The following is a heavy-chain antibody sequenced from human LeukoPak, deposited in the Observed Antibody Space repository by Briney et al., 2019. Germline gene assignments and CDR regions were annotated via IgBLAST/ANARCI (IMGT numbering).Heavy chain of an antibody. CDR2: ISAYNGNT. V-gene: IGHV1-18*01. CDR3: ARAKTGYCSSTSCYETFYYMDV. D-gene: IGHD2-2*01. Sequence: ASVKVSCKASGYTFTSYGISWVRQAPGQGLEWMGWISAYNGNTNYAQKLQGRVTMTTDTSTSTAYMELRSLRSDDTAVYYCARAKTGYCSSTSCYETFYYMDVWGKGTTVTVSS. CDR1: GYTFTSYG. J-gene: IGHJ6*03.